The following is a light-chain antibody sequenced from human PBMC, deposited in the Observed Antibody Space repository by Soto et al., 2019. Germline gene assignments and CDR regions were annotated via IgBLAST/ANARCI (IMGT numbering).Light chain of an antibody. V-gene: IGKV2-24*01. J-gene: IGKJ4*02. CDR2: NIS. Sequence: DIVMTQTPLSSPVTLGQPASISSRSSQSHKHSDRNTYLSWLQQRSGQPPRLLIYNISNRFSGVPDRFSGSGAGTDFTLIISRVEAEDVGVYYCMQATQFPLTFGGGTKVDIK. CDR1: QSHKHSDRNTY. CDR3: MQATQFPLT.